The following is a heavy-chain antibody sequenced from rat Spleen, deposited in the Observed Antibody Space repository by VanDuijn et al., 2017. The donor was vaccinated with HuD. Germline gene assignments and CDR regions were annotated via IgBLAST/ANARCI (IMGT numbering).Heavy chain of an antibody. D-gene: IGHD4-6*01. J-gene: IGHJ2*01. CDR3: ARLGGG. CDR2: IWGDGST. CDR1: GFTFSDYY. Sequence: VQLVESDGGLVQPGRSLKLSCATSGFTFSDYYMAWVRQAPTKGLEWMGGIWGDGSTDYNSALKSRLSISRDTSKSQVFLKMNSLQTEDTAMYFCARLGGGWGQGVMVTVSS. V-gene: IGHV2-27*01.